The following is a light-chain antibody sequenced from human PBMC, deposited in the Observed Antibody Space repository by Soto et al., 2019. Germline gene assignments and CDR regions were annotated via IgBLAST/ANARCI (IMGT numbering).Light chain of an antibody. V-gene: IGKV1-5*01. CDR3: QQYSSYSLT. J-gene: IGKJ4*01. CDR1: QSVSAW. CDR2: DAS. Sequence: DIQITQSPSTLSVSIGDRVTISCRASQSVSAWLAWYQQKPGKAPKLLISDASSLKSGVPLRFSGSGYGTEFTLTISSLQPEDFATYYCQQYSSYSLTFGGGTKVDIK.